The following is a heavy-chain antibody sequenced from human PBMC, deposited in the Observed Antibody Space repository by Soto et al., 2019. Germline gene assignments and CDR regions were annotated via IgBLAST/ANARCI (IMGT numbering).Heavy chain of an antibody. J-gene: IGHJ4*02. CDR2: ISINGGST. CDR1: GFTFSIYA. D-gene: IGHD5-18*01. CDR3: VKDHTAMDEHYFDY. Sequence: PGGSLRLSCSASGFTFSIYAMHLVRQSPGKGLEYVSAISINGGSTYYADSVKGRFTISRDNSKNTLYLQMSSLRAEDTAVYYCVKDHTAMDEHYFDYWGQGTLVTVSS. V-gene: IGHV3-64D*06.